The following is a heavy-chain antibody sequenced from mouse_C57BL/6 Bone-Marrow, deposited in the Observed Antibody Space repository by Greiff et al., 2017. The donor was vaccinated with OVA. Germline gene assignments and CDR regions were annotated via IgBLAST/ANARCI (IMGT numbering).Heavy chain of an antibody. D-gene: IGHD1-1*01. V-gene: IGHV1-15*01. CDR1: GYTFTDYE. CDR3: TRSGGTVVEENYFDY. CDR2: IDPETGGT. Sequence: QVQLQQSGAELVRPGASVTLSCKASGYTFTDYEMHWVKQTPVHGLEWIGAIDPETGGTAYNQKFKGKAILTADKSSSTAYMELRSLTSEDSAVYYCTRSGGTVVEENYFDYWGQGTTLTVSS. J-gene: IGHJ2*01.